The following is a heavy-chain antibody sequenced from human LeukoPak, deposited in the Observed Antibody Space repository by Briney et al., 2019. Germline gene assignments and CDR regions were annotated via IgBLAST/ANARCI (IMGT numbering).Heavy chain of an antibody. J-gene: IGHJ4*02. Sequence: SVKVSCKASGGTFSSYAISWVRQAPGQGLEWMGGIIPIFGTANYAQKFQGRVTMTRDTSTSTVYMELSSLRSEDTAVYYCAREGRQLPFDYWGQGTLVTVSS. D-gene: IGHD6-6*01. CDR2: IIPIFGTA. CDR3: AREGRQLPFDY. V-gene: IGHV1-69*05. CDR1: GGTFSSYA.